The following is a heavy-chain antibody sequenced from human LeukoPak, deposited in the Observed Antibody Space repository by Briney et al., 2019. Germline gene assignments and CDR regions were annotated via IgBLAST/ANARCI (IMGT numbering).Heavy chain of an antibody. Sequence: SSETLSLTCTVSGGSISAYRWSWIRQSAGKGLEWIGLIYTSGSTNYNPSLKSRVTMSVDTSKNQFSLKLSSVTAADTAVYYCARVGDYALKDWGQGTLVTVSS. CDR1: GGSISAYR. D-gene: IGHD3-16*01. CDR3: ARVGDYALKD. V-gene: IGHV4-4*07. J-gene: IGHJ4*02. CDR2: IYTSGST.